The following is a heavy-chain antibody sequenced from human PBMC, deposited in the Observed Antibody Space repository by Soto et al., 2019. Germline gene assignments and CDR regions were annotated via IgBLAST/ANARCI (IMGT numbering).Heavy chain of an antibody. J-gene: IGHJ6*02. D-gene: IGHD5-18*01. CDR2: ISAYNGNT. Sequence: QVQLVQSGAEVKKPGASVKVSCKASGYTFTSYGISWVRQAPGQGLEWMGWISAYNGNTHYAQKLQGRVTKPTDTSTSTAYMELRRLRSDDTAVYYCARADTAMAWYGMDVWGQGTTVTVSS. V-gene: IGHV1-18*01. CDR3: ARADTAMAWYGMDV. CDR1: GYTFTSYG.